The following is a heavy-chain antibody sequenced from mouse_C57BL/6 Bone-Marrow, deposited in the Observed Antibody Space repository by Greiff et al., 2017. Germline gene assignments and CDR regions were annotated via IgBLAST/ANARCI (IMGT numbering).Heavy chain of an antibody. D-gene: IGHD1-1*02. CDR1: GYTFTDYN. V-gene: IGHV1-18*01. CDR3: ARVGPYGGFAY. CDR2: INPNNGGT. J-gene: IGHJ3*01. Sequence: VQLQQSGPELVKPGASVKIPCKASGYTFTDYNMDWVKQSHGKSLEWIGDINPNNGGTIYNQKFKGKATLTVDKSSSTAYMELRSLTSEDTAVYYCARVGPYGGFAYWGQGTLVTVSA.